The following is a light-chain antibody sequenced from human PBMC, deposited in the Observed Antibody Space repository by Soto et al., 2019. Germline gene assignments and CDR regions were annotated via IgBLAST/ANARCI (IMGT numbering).Light chain of an antibody. CDR2: LNSDGSH. J-gene: IGLJ3*02. V-gene: IGLV4-69*02. CDR3: QTWGTGFWV. Sequence: QPVLTQSPSASASLGASVKLTCTLSSGYSSYAIAWHQQQPEKGPRYLMKLNSDGSHTKGDGIPDRFSGSSSGAERYLTISSLQSEDEADYYCQTWGTGFWVFGGGTKLTVL. CDR1: SGYSSYA.